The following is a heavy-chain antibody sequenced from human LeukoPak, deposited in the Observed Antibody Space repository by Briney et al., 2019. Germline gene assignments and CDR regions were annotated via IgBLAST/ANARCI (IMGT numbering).Heavy chain of an antibody. V-gene: IGHV4-34*01. J-gene: IGHJ3*02. CDR3: ARGDSSVDAFDI. CDR1: GGSFSGYY. CDR2: INHSGST. D-gene: IGHD6-25*01. Sequence: SETLSLTCAVYGGSFSGYYWSWIRQPPGKGLEWIGEINHSGSTNYNPSLKSRVTISVDTSKNQFSLKLSSVTAADTAVYYCARGDSSVDAFDIWGQGTMVTVSS.